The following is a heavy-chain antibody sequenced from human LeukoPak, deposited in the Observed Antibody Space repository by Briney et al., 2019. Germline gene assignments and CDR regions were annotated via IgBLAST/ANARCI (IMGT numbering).Heavy chain of an antibody. CDR3: ARSQGVTIFGVVAYDAFDI. CDR2: INPSGGST. J-gene: IGHJ3*02. D-gene: IGHD3-3*01. CDR1: GYTFTSYY. V-gene: IGHV1-46*01. Sequence: ASVKVSCKASGYTFTSYYMHWVRQAPGQGLEWMGIINPSGGSTSYAQKFQGRVTMTRDTSTSTVYMELSSLRSEDTAVYYCARSQGVTIFGVVAYDAFDIWGQGTMVTVSS.